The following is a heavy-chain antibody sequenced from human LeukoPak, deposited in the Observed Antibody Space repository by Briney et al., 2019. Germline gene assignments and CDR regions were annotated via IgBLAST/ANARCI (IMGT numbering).Heavy chain of an antibody. V-gene: IGHV4-39*07. CDR1: GGSISSSSYY. Sequence: PSETLSLTCTVSGGSISSSSYYWGWIRQPPGKGLEWIGSIYYSGSTYYNPSLKSRVTISVDTSKNQFSLKLISVTAADTAVYYXXXAATVRSMIVVARRGRWFDPWGQGTLVTVSS. D-gene: IGHD3-22*01. J-gene: IGHJ5*02. CDR3: XXAATVRSMIVVARRGRWFDP. CDR2: IYYSGST.